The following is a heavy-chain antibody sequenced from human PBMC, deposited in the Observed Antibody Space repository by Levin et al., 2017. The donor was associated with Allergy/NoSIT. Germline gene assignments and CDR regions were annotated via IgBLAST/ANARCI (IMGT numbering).Heavy chain of an antibody. CDR3: AKAATRGQKNYLDY. J-gene: IGHJ4*02. CDR1: GFTFSSYA. CDR2: ISGSGTST. D-gene: IGHD5-12*01. V-gene: IGHV3-23*01. Sequence: GESLKISCAASGFTFSSYAMSWVRQAPGKGLEWVSAISGSGTSTYYADSVKGRFTISRDNSKNTLYLQMNSLRAEDTAVYYCAKAATRGQKNYLDYWGQGTLVTVSS.